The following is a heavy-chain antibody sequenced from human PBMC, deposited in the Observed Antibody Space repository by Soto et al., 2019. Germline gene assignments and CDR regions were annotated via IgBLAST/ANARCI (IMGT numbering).Heavy chain of an antibody. CDR2: TYDRCKWYK. V-gene: IGHV6-1*01. CDR3: ASDVGYFDP. Sequence: QTLSLTCAMSVESPPSISAFFNSITESPSRGLEWLGRTYDRCKWYKEYAASVNSRVTIKTDTSKNQFSLQLNPVSPEDTAVYYCASDVGYFDPWGQGTLVTVSS. CDR1: VESPPSISAF. D-gene: IGHD5-12*01. J-gene: IGHJ5*02.